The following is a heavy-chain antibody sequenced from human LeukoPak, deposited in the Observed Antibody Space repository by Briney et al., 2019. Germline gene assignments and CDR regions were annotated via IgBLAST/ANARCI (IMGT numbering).Heavy chain of an antibody. V-gene: IGHV1-2*06. CDR3: ANSNYYGSGISDY. CDR2: TNPKSGGT. D-gene: IGHD3-10*01. Sequence: ASVKVSCKASGYTFTDYYVHWVRQAPGQGLEWMGRTNPKSGGTNYAQEFQGRVTMTRDTSISTAYMELSRLRSDDTAMYYCANSNYYGSGISDYWGQGTLVTVSS. CDR1: GYTFTDYY. J-gene: IGHJ4*02.